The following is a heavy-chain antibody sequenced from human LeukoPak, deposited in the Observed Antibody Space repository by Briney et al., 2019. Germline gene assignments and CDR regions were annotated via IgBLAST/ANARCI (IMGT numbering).Heavy chain of an antibody. CDR1: GGSISSYY. CDR2: IYYSGNT. CDR3: ARAANYYGSGSYYRRVYYFDY. V-gene: IGHV4-59*01. Sequence: SETLSLTCTVSGGSISSYYWSWIRQPPGKGLEWIGYIYYSGNTNYNPSLKSRVTISVDTSKNQFSLKLSSVTAADTAVYYCARAANYYGSGSYYRRVYYFDYWGQGTLVTVSS. D-gene: IGHD3-10*01. J-gene: IGHJ4*02.